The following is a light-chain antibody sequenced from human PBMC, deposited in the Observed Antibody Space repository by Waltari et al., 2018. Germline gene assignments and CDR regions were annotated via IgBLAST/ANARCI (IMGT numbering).Light chain of an antibody. CDR2: AAS. CDR3: QNYNNAPFT. J-gene: IGKJ3*01. V-gene: IGKV1-27*01. Sequence: DMQMTQSPSSLSASVGDRVPLTCRASQGISDYVAWYQQKSGKGPKLLIYAASTLQSGVPSRFSGSGSGTDFTLTISSLQPEDVATYYCQNYNNAPFTFGPGTKVDIK. CDR1: QGISDY.